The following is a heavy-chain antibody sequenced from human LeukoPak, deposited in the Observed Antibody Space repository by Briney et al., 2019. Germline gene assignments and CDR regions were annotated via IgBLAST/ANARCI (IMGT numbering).Heavy chain of an antibody. CDR2: IYYSGNS. CDR1: GGSVNSNSYY. J-gene: IGHJ1*01. CDR3: ATNGWYCLGH. D-gene: IGHD6-19*01. Sequence: SETLSLTCTVSGGSVNSNSYYWGWIRQPPGKSLEWIASIYYSGNSYYNPSLKSRVTISVDKSNNHFSLRLTSVTAADTAVYYCATNGWYCLGHWGQGALVTVSS. V-gene: IGHV4-39*02.